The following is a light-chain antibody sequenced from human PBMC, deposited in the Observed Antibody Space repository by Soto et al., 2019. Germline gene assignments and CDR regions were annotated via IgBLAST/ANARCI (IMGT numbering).Light chain of an antibody. V-gene: IGKV4-1*01. CDR2: WAS. CDR3: QQYYSIPLT. Sequence: DIVMTQSPDSLAVSLGERATINCKSSQSILYSSTNRHHIAWYQQKPGQPPKLLIYWASTREFGVPARVSGSGSGTDFTLTISSLQAEDVAVYYCQQYYSIPLTFGQGTRVEIK. J-gene: IGKJ1*01. CDR1: QSILYSSTNRHH.